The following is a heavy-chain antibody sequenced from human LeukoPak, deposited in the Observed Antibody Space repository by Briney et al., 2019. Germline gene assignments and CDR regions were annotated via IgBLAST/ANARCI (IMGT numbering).Heavy chain of an antibody. V-gene: IGHV1-18*01. Sequence: GASVKVSCKASGYTFTSYGISWVRQAPGQGLEWMGWISAYNGNTNYAQKLQGRVTMTTDTSTSTAYMELRSLRSDDTAVYYCARDLDQYNGRFGGFGHDFWGQGTLVTVSS. D-gene: IGHD3-10*01. CDR2: ISAYNGNT. CDR3: ARDLDQYNGRFGGFGHDF. CDR1: GYTFTSYG. J-gene: IGHJ4*02.